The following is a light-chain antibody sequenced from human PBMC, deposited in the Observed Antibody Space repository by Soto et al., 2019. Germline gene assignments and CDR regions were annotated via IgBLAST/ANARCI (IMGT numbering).Light chain of an antibody. CDR1: QSVSSN. V-gene: IGKV3-15*01. Sequence: EIVMTQSLATLSVSPGERATLSCRASQSVSSNLAWYQQKPGRAPRPLTYGASTRATGIPARFSGSGSGTEFTITITSLQSEDFAVYYCQQYNNWPKTFGEGTKV. J-gene: IGKJ1*01. CDR3: QQYNNWPKT. CDR2: GAS.